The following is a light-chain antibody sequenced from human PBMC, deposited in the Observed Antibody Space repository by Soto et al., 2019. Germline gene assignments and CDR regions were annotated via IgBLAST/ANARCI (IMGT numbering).Light chain of an antibody. CDR2: DAS. J-gene: IGKJ5*01. Sequence: EVVLTQSPVTLSLSRGERATLSCRASQSVSSNLAWYQQKPGQAPRLLIYDASHRAAGIPARFSGSGFGTDFTLTISSLEPEDAAVYYCQQRSNWPPITFGQGTRLEIK. V-gene: IGKV3-11*01. CDR3: QQRSNWPPIT. CDR1: QSVSSN.